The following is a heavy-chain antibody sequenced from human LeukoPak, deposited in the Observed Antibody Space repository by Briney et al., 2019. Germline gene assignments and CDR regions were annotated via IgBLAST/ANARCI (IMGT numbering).Heavy chain of an antibody. Sequence: SWVRQAPGKGLEWVSTITGGGDATDYAASVKGRFTVSRDNSTNTLYLQMNSLRAEDTAVYYCAKAGTPGIPFDYWGQGTLVTVSS. CDR3: AKAGTPGIPFDY. J-gene: IGHJ4*02. D-gene: IGHD3-10*01. V-gene: IGHV3-23*01. CDR2: ITGGGDAT.